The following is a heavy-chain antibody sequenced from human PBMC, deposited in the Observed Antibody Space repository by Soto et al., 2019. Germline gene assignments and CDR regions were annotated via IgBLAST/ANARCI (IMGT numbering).Heavy chain of an antibody. D-gene: IGHD3-9*01. CDR1: GFTFSSYS. Sequence: PGGSLRLSCAASGFTFSSYSMNWVRQAPGKGLEWVSYISSSSSTIYYADSVKGRFTISRDNAKNSLYLQMNSLRAEDTAVYYCARVLRYFDWLPNDAFDIWGQGTMVTVSS. J-gene: IGHJ3*02. CDR2: ISSSSSTI. CDR3: ARVLRYFDWLPNDAFDI. V-gene: IGHV3-48*01.